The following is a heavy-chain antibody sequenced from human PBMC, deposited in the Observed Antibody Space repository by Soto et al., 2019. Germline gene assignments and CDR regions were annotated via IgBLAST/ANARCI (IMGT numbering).Heavy chain of an antibody. V-gene: IGHV4-59*01. CDR3: ARVLRQSPYYYYYMDV. D-gene: IGHD2-15*01. CDR2: IYYSGST. Sequence: SETLSLTCTVSGGSISSYYWSWIRQPPGKGLEWIGYIYYSGSTNYNPSLKSRVTISVDTSKNQFSLKLSSVTAADTAVYHCARVLRQSPYYYYYMDVWGKGTTVTVSS. J-gene: IGHJ6*03. CDR1: GGSISSYY.